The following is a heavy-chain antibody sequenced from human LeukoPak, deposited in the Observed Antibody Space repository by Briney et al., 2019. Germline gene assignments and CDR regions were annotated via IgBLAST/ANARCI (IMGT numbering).Heavy chain of an antibody. D-gene: IGHD5-18*01. CDR1: GFTVSSNY. V-gene: IGHV3-53*01. CDR3: ASHSRRIYYYGMDV. Sequence: GGSLRLSCAASGFTVSSNYMSWVRQAPGKGLEWGSVIYSGGSTYYADSVKGRFTISRDNSKNTLYLQMNSLRAEDTAVYYCASHSRRIYYYGMDVWGQGTTVTVSS. CDR2: IYSGGST. J-gene: IGHJ6*02.